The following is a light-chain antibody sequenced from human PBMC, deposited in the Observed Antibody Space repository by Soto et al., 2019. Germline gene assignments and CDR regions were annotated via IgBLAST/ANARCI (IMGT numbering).Light chain of an antibody. CDR2: GGS. V-gene: IGKV3-15*01. J-gene: IGKJ1*01. CDR3: QQYNNWPRT. CDR1: QSVSSN. Sequence: ERVMTQSPATLSVSPGERAILSCRASQSVSSNLAWYQQKPGQAPRLLIYGGSTRATGVPARFSGSGSGTEFTLTISTLQPEDSAVYYCQQYNNWPRTFGQGTKVDIK.